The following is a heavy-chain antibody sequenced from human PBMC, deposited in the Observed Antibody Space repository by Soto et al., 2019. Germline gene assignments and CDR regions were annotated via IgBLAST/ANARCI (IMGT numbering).Heavy chain of an antibody. V-gene: IGHV1-69*01. CDR3: ASSESSGWSRDNWFDP. D-gene: IGHD6-19*01. CDR2: IIPIFGTA. J-gene: IGHJ5*02. CDR1: GGTFSSYA. Sequence: QVQLVQSGAEVKKPGSSVKVSCKASGGTFSSYAISWVRQAPGQGLEWMGGIIPIFGTANYAQKFQGRVTITADEATSTAYMELSSLRSEDTAVYYCASSESSGWSRDNWFDPWGQGTLVTVSS.